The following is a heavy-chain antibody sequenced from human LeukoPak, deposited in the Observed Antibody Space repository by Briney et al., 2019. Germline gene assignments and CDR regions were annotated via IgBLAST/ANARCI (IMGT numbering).Heavy chain of an antibody. CDR2: ISWNSGSI. D-gene: IGHD5-18*01. CDR3: AKDIILKGSGYSAFDI. CDR1: GFTFDDYA. Sequence: GGSLRLSCAASGFTFDDYAMHWVRQAPGKGLEWVSGISWNSGSIGYADSVKGRFTISRDNAKNSLYLQMNSLRAEDTALYYCAKDIILKGSGYSAFDIWGQGTVVTVSS. V-gene: IGHV3-9*01. J-gene: IGHJ3*02.